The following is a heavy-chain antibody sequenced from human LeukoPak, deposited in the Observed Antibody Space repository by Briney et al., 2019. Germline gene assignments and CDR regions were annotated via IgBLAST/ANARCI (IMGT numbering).Heavy chain of an antibody. Sequence: SETLSLTCTVSGGSISTSSYYWGWIRQPPGKGLEWIGNMYYSGTTYYDPSLKSRVTMSVDTSKNQFSLRLTSVAAADTAVYYCAARAATGTIVDSWGQGTLVTVFS. J-gene: IGHJ4*02. CDR3: AARAATGTIVDS. CDR2: MYYSGTT. V-gene: IGHV4-39*01. D-gene: IGHD6-13*01. CDR1: GGSISTSSYY.